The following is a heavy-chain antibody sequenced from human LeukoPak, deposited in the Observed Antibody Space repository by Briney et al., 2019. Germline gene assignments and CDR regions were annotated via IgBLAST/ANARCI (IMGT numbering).Heavy chain of an antibody. D-gene: IGHD3-22*01. V-gene: IGHV4-30-2*01. J-gene: IGHJ5*02. Sequence: SETLSLTCAVSGGSLSSGGYSWSWIRQPPGRGLEWIGYIYQSGSTYYNPSLKSRVTISVDRSKNQFSLELSSVTAADTAVYYCARAHSDYYDSSGYYSLWFDPWGQGTLVTVSS. CDR3: ARAHSDYYDSSGYYSLWFDP. CDR1: GGSLSSGGYS. CDR2: IYQSGST.